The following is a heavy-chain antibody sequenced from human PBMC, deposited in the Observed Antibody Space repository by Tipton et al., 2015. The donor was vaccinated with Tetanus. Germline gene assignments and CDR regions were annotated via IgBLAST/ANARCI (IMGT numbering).Heavy chain of an antibody. J-gene: IGHJ4*02. CDR1: GGSISSGDHQ. CDR2: ISPSGRS. V-gene: IGHV4-61*08. Sequence: TLSLTCTVSGGSISSGDHQWNWIRQPPGKGLEWLAYISPSGRSNSNYSLKSRITISQDKSKNQFSLKLASVTAADTAVYYCARANYDFPNKGPFDFWGQGRLVIVSS. CDR3: ARANYDFPNKGPFDF. D-gene: IGHD3-3*01.